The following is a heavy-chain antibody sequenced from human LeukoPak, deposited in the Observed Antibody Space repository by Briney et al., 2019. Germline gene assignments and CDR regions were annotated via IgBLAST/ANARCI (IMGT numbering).Heavy chain of an antibody. CDR3: ARGGTRFDP. CDR1: GGSISSSGYY. D-gene: IGHD2-2*01. Sequence: PSETLSLTCTVSGGSISSSGYYWGRIRQPPGKGLEWIASIYYSGSTYYNPSLKSRVTISVDTSKNQLSLKLSSVTAADTAVYYCARGGTRFDPWGQGTLVTVSS. CDR2: IYYSGST. V-gene: IGHV4-39*01. J-gene: IGHJ5*02.